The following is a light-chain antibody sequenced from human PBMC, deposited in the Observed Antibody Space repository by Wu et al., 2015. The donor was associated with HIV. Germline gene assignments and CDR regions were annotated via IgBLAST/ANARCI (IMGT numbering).Light chain of an antibody. CDR1: ESISDF. CDR2: DAS. V-gene: IGKV3-20*01. Sequence: EFILTQSPATLSLSPGERATLSCRASESISDFLAWFQQKPGQPPRLLIYDASKRATGIPARFSGSGSGTDFTLTISRLEPEDFAVYYCQQYGSSPWTFGQGTKVEIK. CDR3: QQYGSSPWT. J-gene: IGKJ1*01.